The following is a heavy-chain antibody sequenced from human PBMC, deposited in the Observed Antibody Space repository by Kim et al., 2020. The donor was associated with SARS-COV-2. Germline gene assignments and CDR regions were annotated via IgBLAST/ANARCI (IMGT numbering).Heavy chain of an antibody. J-gene: IGHJ3*02. CDR3: ARSYYDFWSGDDAFDI. Sequence: GGSLRLSCAASGFTFSSYGMHWVRQAPGKGLEWVAVIWYDGSNKYYADSVKGRFTIYRDNSKNTLYMQMNSLRAEDTAVYYCARSYYDFWSGDDAFDIWGQGTLVTVSS. D-gene: IGHD3-3*01. CDR2: IWYDGSNK. V-gene: IGHV3-33*01. CDR1: GFTFSSYG.